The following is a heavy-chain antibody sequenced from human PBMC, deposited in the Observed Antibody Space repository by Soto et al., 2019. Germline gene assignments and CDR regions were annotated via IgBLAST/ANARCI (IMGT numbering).Heavy chain of an antibody. D-gene: IGHD1-26*01. J-gene: IGHJ4*02. V-gene: IGHV4-59*08. CDR2: IYYSGST. Sequence: PSETLSLTCTVSGDSMTNYYWNWLRQPPGKGLEWIGYIYYSGSTKYNPSLESRVTISVDTSKNQFSLKLSSVTAADTAIYYCARLRPSGTSDYWGQGTLVTVSS. CDR1: GDSMTNYY. CDR3: ARLRPSGTSDY.